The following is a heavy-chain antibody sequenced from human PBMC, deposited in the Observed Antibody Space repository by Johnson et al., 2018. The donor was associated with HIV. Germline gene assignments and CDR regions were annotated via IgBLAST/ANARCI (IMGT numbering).Heavy chain of an antibody. CDR3: TTDDLGVDAFDI. CDR2: ISSSGSTI. CDR1: GFTFSDYY. J-gene: IGHJ3*02. Sequence: QVQLVESGGGLVKPGGSLRLSCVVSGFTFSDYYMSWIRQAPGKGLEWVSYISSSGSTIYYADSVKGRFTISRDNAKNSLYLQMNSLKTEDTAVYYCTTDDLGVDAFDIWGQGTMVTVSS. D-gene: IGHD3-16*01. V-gene: IGHV3-11*01.